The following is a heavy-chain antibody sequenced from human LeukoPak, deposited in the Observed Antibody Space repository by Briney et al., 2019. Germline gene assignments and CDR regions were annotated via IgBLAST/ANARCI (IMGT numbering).Heavy chain of an antibody. CDR1: GFTFSTYA. Sequence: GGSLRLSCAASGFTFSTYAMNWIRQAQAKGLAWISNIGGGGPTTDYADSVKDRFTISRDNSKNTLYLQMNSLKAEDTAVYFCARGFLGGTDQYFDSWGQGTLDTVSS. CDR2: IGGGGPTT. D-gene: IGHD6-19*01. CDR3: ARGFLGGTDQYFDS. J-gene: IGHJ4*02. V-gene: IGHV3-23*01.